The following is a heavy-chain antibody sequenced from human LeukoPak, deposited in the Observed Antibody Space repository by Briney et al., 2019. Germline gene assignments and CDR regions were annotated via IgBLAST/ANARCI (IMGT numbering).Heavy chain of an antibody. V-gene: IGHV1-69*05. D-gene: IGHD6-6*01. Sequence: SVRVSCKASGGTFSSYAISWVRQAPAQGLEWMGGIIPIFGTANYAQKFQGRVTITTDESTSTAYMELSSLRSEDTAVYYCARALRIAARPEYYYYMDVWGKGTTVTVSS. J-gene: IGHJ6*03. CDR2: IIPIFGTA. CDR1: GGTFSSYA. CDR3: ARALRIAARPEYYYYMDV.